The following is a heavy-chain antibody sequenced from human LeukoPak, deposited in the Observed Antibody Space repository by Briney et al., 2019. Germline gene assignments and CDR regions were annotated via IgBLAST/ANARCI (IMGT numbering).Heavy chain of an antibody. V-gene: IGHV3-33*08. Sequence: GGSLRLSCAASGFTVSSNYMSWVRQAPGKGLEWVAVIWYDGSNKYYADSVKGRFTISRDNSKNTLYLQMNSLRAEDTAVYYYARVGFLEWQWDLLLWGQGTLVTVSS. CDR1: GFTVSSNY. J-gene: IGHJ4*02. D-gene: IGHD3-3*01. CDR3: ARVGFLEWQWDLLL. CDR2: IWYDGSNK.